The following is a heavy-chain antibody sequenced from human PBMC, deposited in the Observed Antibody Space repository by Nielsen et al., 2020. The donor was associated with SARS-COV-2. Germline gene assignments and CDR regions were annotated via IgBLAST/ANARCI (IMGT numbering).Heavy chain of an antibody. CDR3: ARAGGDYMDV. D-gene: IGHD3-16*01. J-gene: IGHJ6*03. V-gene: IGHV3-30*03. CDR2: ISYDGSNK. CDR1: GLTFSTFG. Sequence: LSLTCAVSGLTFSTFGMSSVRQAPGKGLEWVAVISYDGSNKYYADSVRGRFTISRDNSKNTLYLQMNSLRAEDTAVYYCARAGGDYMDVWGKGTTVTVSS.